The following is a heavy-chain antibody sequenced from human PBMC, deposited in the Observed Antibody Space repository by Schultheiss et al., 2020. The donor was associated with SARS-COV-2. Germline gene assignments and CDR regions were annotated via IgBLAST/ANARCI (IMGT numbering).Heavy chain of an antibody. CDR1: GFTFSSYD. D-gene: IGHD3-10*01. V-gene: IGHV3-13*05. CDR2: IGTAGDP. CDR3: AKDRVTMVRGDFDP. Sequence: GGSLRLSCAASGFTFSSYDMHWVRQATGKGLEWVSAIGTAGDPYYPGSVKGRFTISRENAKNSLYLQMNSLRAGDTAVYYCAKDRVTMVRGDFDPWGQGTLVTVSS. J-gene: IGHJ5*02.